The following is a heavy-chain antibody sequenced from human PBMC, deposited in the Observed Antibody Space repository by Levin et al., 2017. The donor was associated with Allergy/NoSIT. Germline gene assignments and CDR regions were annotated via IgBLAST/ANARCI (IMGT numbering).Heavy chain of an antibody. V-gene: IGHV2-5*01. J-gene: IGHJ3*02. Sequence: SGPTLVKPTETLTVTCTFSGFSLSPSGLGVGWIRRPPGKALEWLALIFWNNDKRYGPSLKSRLTITKDTSKNQVVLTMTNMDPVDTATYYCARLWFGELPDAFDTWGQGTMITVSS. CDR1: GFSLSPSGLG. CDR3: ARLWFGELPDAFDT. D-gene: IGHD3-10*01. CDR2: IFWNNDK.